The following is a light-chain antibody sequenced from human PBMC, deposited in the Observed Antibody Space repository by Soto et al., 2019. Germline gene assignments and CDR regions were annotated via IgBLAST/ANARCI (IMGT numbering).Light chain of an antibody. CDR1: QSVSNK. CDR2: DAS. V-gene: IGKV3-15*01. CDR3: QHYNNYHAWT. Sequence: EIVMTQSPATLSVSPGERATLSCRASQSVSNKLAWYQQKPGQTPRLLIFDASTRATGIPARFSGSGSGTEFTLTISSLQSADFAAYYCQHYNNYHAWTFGQGTKVEIK. J-gene: IGKJ1*01.